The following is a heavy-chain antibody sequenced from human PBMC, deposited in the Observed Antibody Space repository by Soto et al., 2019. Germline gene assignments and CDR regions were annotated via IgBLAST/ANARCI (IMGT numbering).Heavy chain of an antibody. J-gene: IGHJ5*02. CDR2: ISAYNGNT. CDR1: GYTFTSYG. CDR3: ATGYSSGWANWFDP. V-gene: IGHV1-18*04. D-gene: IGHD6-19*01. Sequence: ASVKVSCKASGYTFTSYGISWVRQAPGQGLEWMGWISAYNGNTNYSQKLQGRVTMTTDTSTSTAYMELRSLRSDDTAVYYCATGYSSGWANWFDPWGQGTLVTVSS.